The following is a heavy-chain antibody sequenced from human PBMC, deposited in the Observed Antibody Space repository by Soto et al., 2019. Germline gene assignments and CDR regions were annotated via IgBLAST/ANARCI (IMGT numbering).Heavy chain of an antibody. V-gene: IGHV3-30*18. Sequence: PGGSLRLSCAASGFTFSSYGMHWVRQAPGKGLEWVAVISYDGSNKYYADSVKGRFTISRDNSKNTLYLQMNSLRAEDTAVYYCAKYMDSYGYEAFDIWGQGTMVTVSS. CDR3: AKYMDSYGYEAFDI. J-gene: IGHJ3*02. D-gene: IGHD5-18*01. CDR2: ISYDGSNK. CDR1: GFTFSSYG.